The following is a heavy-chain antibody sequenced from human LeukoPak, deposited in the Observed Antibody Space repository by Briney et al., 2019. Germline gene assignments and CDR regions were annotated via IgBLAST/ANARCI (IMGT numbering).Heavy chain of an antibody. J-gene: IGHJ4*02. CDR1: GFTFSSYA. V-gene: IGHV3-23*01. D-gene: IGHD2-21*01. CDR2: ISGSGGST. CDR3: AKAPVTTCRGAYCYPFDY. Sequence: GGSLRLSCAASGFTFSSYAMSWVRQAPGKGLEWVSAISGSGGSTYYADSVKGRFTISRDSSKNILYLQMNSLRAEDTAIYYCAKAPVTTCRGAYCYPFDYWGQGTLVTVSS.